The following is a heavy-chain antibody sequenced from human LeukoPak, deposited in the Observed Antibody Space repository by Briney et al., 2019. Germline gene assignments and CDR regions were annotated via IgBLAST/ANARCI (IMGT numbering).Heavy chain of an antibody. CDR3: ARGRLDMYAFDI. CDR1: GGSFSGYY. J-gene: IGHJ3*02. D-gene: IGHD6-19*01. V-gene: IGHV4-34*01. Sequence: SETLSLTCAVYGGSFSGYYRSWIRRPPGKGLEWIGEMHYSGATNYNPSLKSRVTTSADTPKNQFSLRLSSVTAADTAVYYCARGRLDMYAFDIWGQGTMVTVSS. CDR2: MHYSGAT.